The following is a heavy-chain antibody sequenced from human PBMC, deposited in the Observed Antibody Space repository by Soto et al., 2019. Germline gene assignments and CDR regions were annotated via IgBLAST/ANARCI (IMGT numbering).Heavy chain of an antibody. CDR2: IIPIFGTA. J-gene: IGHJ4*02. V-gene: IGHV1-69*12. CDR3: ASEARRDGYNGVAY. CDR1: GGTFSSYA. D-gene: IGHD5-12*01. Sequence: QVQLVQSGAEVKKPGSSVKVSCKASGGTFSSYAISWVRQAPGQGLEWMGGIIPIFGTANYAQKFQGRVTXXAXEXXSAAYVALSSLGSEDTAVYYGASEARRDGYNGVAYWGQGTLVTVSS.